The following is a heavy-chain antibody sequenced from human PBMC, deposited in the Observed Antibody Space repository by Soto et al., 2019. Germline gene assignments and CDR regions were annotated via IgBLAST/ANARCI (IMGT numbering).Heavy chain of an antibody. CDR2: IYFTGNT. CDR1: GGSITSSSQF. V-gene: IGHV4-39*01. D-gene: IGHD6-25*01. Sequence: PSETLSLTCTASGGSITSSSQFWDWVRQPPGKGLEWIGTIYFTGNTYYTPSLKSRLTMSIDTSKNEFSLRLNSVTAADTAVYYCAGQTFTIAAASYGRSNWFDPWGPGTLVTVSS. J-gene: IGHJ5*02. CDR3: AGQTFTIAAASYGRSNWFDP.